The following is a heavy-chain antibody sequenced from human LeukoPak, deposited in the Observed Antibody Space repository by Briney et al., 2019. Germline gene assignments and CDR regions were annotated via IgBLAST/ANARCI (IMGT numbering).Heavy chain of an antibody. CDR2: INTNTGNP. V-gene: IGHV7-4-1*02. D-gene: IGHD3-22*01. CDR3: ARGWRLITYYYDIPFL. CDR1: GYTFTSYA. J-gene: IGHJ4*02. Sequence: GASVKVSCKASGYTFTSYAMNWVRQAPGQGLEWMGWINTNTGNPTYAQGFTGRFVFSLDTSVSTAYLQISSLKAEDTAVYYCARGWRLITYYYDIPFLWGQGTLVTVSS.